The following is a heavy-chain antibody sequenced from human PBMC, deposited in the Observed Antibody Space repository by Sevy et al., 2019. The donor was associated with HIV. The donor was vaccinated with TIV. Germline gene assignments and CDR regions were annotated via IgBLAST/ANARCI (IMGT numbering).Heavy chain of an antibody. CDR3: AREGGYSDQGMDV. CDR1: GFTFSNYN. CDR2: ISSSSNTT. V-gene: IGHV3-48*01. J-gene: IGHJ6*02. Sequence: GGSLRLSCAASGFTFSNYNMNWVRQAPGKGLEWASYISSSSNTTYYADSVKGRFTISRDNDKNSLYLEMNSLRAEDTAVYYCAREGGYSDQGMDVWGLGTTVTVSS. D-gene: IGHD5-12*01.